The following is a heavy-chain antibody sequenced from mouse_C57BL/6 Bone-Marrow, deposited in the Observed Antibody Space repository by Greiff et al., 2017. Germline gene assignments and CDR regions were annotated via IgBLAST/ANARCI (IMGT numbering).Heavy chain of an antibody. Sequence: EVQLQESGGGLVQPGGSLSLSCAASGFTFTDYYMSWVRQPPGKALEWLGFIRNKANGYTTEYSASVKGRFTISRDNSQSILYLQMHALRAEDSATYYWARYRGPYGNSLFAYWGQGTLVTVSA. J-gene: IGHJ3*01. CDR2: IRNKANGYTT. V-gene: IGHV7-3*01. CDR1: GFTFTDYY. D-gene: IGHD2-1*01. CDR3: ARYRGPYGNSLFAY.